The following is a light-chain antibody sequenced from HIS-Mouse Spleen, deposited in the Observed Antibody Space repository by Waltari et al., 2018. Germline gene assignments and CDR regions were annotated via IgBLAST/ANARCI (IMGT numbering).Light chain of an antibody. CDR1: ALTKKY. V-gene: IGLV3-10*01. CDR2: EDS. Sequence: SYELTQPPSVSASPGQTARTTTSGHALTKKYAYCYQQKSGQAPVLGIYEDSKRPSGIPERFSGSSSGTMATLTISGAQVEDEADYYCYSTDSSGNHRVFGGGTKLTVL. J-gene: IGLJ2*01. CDR3: YSTDSSGNHRV.